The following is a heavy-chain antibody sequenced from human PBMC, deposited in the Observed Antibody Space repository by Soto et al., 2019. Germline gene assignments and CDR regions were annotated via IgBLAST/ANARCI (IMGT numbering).Heavy chain of an antibody. D-gene: IGHD1-1*01. CDR3: ARDRNGNYYYGMDV. J-gene: IGHJ6*02. Sequence: ASVKVSCKASGYTFTSYAMHWVRQAPGQRLEWMGWINAGNGNTKYSQKFQGRVTITADESTSTAYMELSSLRSEDTAVYYCARDRNGNYYYGMDVWGQGTTVTVSS. CDR2: INAGNGNT. V-gene: IGHV1-3*01. CDR1: GYTFTSYA.